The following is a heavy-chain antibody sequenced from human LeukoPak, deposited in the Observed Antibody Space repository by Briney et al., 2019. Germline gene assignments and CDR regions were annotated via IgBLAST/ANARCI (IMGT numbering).Heavy chain of an antibody. Sequence: SETLSLTCAVYGGSFSGYYWSWLRQPPGKGLEWIGEINHSGSTNYNPSLKSRVTISVDTSKNQFSLKLSSVTAADTAVYYCARTPVVGVTGTTTGAGYYYYYYGMDVWGQGTTVTVSS. CDR2: INHSGST. CDR1: GGSFSGYY. V-gene: IGHV4-34*01. J-gene: IGHJ6*02. CDR3: ARTPVVGVTGTTTGAGYYYYYYGMDV. D-gene: IGHD1-14*01.